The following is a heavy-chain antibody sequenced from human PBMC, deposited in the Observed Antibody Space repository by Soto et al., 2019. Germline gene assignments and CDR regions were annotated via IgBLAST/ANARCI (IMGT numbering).Heavy chain of an antibody. V-gene: IGHV3-23*01. D-gene: IGHD3-10*01. CDR2: ISDSGGRT. CDR3: AKDEIDSSFGEISTTPHFQH. CDR1: GFTFTNYA. J-gene: IGHJ1*01. Sequence: GGSLRLSCAASGFTFTNYAMNWVRQAPGKALEWVSVISDSGGRTHYADSVKGRFAISRDNSKNTLYLQMSRLRAEDTAVYYCAKDEIDSSFGEISTTPHFQHWGHGTLVAVYS.